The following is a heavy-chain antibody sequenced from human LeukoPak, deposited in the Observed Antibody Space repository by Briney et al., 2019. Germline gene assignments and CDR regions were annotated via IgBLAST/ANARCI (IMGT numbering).Heavy chain of an antibody. CDR1: GGSISSYY. Sequence: SETLSLTCTVSGGSISSYYWSWIRQPPGKGLEWIGYIYYSGSTNYNPSLKSRVTISVDTSKNQFSLKLSSVTAADTAVYYCARGRGWLQSTAFDYWGQGTLVTVSS. CDR3: ARGRGWLQSTAFDY. V-gene: IGHV4-59*01. D-gene: IGHD5-24*01. CDR2: IYYSGST. J-gene: IGHJ4*02.